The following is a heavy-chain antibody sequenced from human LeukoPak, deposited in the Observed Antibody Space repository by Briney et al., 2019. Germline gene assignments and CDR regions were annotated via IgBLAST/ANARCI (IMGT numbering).Heavy chain of an antibody. CDR3: ARARWYSCDY. CDR1: GFTFSSYA. V-gene: IGHV3-7*01. CDR2: IKQDGSEK. Sequence: GGSLRLSCAASGFTFSSYAMHWVRQAPGKGLEWVANIKQDGSEKNYVDSVKGRFAISRDNAKNSLYLQMNSLRAEDTAVYYCARARWYSCDYWGQGTLVTVSS. D-gene: IGHD5-24*01. J-gene: IGHJ4*02.